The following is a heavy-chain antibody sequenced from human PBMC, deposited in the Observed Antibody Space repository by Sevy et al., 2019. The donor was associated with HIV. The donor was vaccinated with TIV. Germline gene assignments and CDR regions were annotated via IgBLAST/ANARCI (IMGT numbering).Heavy chain of an antibody. CDR2: IYTSGSS. Sequence: SETLSLTCTVSDGSISSGSYYWSWIRQPAGKGLEWIGRIYTSGSSNYNPSLKSRVTMSVDTSKNQFSLKLSSVTAADTAVYYCARFDEDYRNFDYWGQGTLVTVSS. CDR3: ARFDEDYRNFDY. D-gene: IGHD3-16*01. V-gene: IGHV4-61*02. J-gene: IGHJ4*02. CDR1: DGSISSGSYY.